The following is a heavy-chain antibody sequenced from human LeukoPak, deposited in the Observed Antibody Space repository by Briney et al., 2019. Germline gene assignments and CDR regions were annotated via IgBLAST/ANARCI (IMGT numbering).Heavy chain of an antibody. D-gene: IGHD3-9*01. CDR3: AKSQPKITIWGLGDAFDI. CDR1: GFTFSSYS. V-gene: IGHV3-23*01. J-gene: IGHJ3*02. Sequence: GGSLRLSCAASGFTFSSYSMSWVRQAPGKGLEWVSAISGSGGSTYYADSVKGRFTISRDNSKNTLYLQMNSLRAEDTAVYYCAKSQPKITIWGLGDAFDIWGQGTMVTVSS. CDR2: ISGSGGST.